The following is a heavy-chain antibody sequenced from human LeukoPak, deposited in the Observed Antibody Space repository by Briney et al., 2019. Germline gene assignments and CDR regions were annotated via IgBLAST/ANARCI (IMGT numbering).Heavy chain of an antibody. D-gene: IGHD3-22*01. CDR3: ARDNYDSSGYYAHALDL. J-gene: IGHJ3*01. Sequence: TCXVSGGSISXXXXYWTXXRQPAXXGXXXXAYIYYTGITSYNPSLKSRVTISLDTSKTQFSLKMTSLTAADTAVYYCARDNYDSSGYYAHALDLWGQGTMVTVSS. CDR1: GGSISXXXXY. V-gene: IGHV4-30-4*01. CDR2: IYYTGIT.